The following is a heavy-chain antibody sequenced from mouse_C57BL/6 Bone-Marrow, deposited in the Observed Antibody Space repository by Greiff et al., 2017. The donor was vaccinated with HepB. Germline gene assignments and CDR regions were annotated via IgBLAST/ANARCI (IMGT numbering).Heavy chain of an antibody. D-gene: IGHD1-1*01. CDR2: IWSGGST. J-gene: IGHJ2*01. CDR3: ASYYYGSSYRFDY. Sequence: QVQLQQSGPGLVQPSQSLSITCTVSGFSLTSYGVHWVRQSPGKGLEWLGVIWSGGSTDYNAAFISRLSISKDNSKSQVFFKMNSLQADDTAIYYCASYYYGSSYRFDYWGQGTTLTVSS. V-gene: IGHV2-2*01. CDR1: GFSLTSYG.